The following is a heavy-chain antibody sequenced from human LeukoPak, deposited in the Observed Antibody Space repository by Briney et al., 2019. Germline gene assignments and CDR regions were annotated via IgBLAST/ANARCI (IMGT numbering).Heavy chain of an antibody. J-gene: IGHJ4*02. D-gene: IGHD5-24*01. CDR1: GGSISSYY. CDR3: ARGWDGYNSLDRLYYFDY. Sequence: SETLSLTCTVSGGSISSYYWSWIRQPPGKGLEWIGYIYYSGSTNYNPSLRSRVTISVDTSKNQFSLKLSSVTAADTAVYYCARGWDGYNSLDRLYYFDYWGQGTLVTVSS. V-gene: IGHV4-59*01. CDR2: IYYSGST.